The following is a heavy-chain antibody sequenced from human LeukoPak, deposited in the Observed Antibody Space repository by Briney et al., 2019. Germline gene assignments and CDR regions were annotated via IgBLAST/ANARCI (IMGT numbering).Heavy chain of an antibody. V-gene: IGHV4-39*07. Sequence: PSETLSLTCTDGSISSSSYYWGWIRQPPGKELEWIGSVYYSGSTYYNPSLKSRVTISVDTSKNQLSLKLSSVTAADTAVYYCARARVATMGGGFDYWGQGALVTVSS. D-gene: IGHD5-12*01. CDR2: VYYSGST. J-gene: IGHJ4*02. CDR1: GSISSSSYY. CDR3: ARARVATMGGGFDY.